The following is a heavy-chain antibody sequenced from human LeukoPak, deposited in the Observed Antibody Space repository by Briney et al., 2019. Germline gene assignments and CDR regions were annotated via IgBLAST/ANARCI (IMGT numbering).Heavy chain of an antibody. J-gene: IGHJ4*02. V-gene: IGHV3-23*01. CDR1: GFTFSTYA. CDR2: ISGSGGST. Sequence: GGSLRLSCAAPGFTFSTYAMSWVRQAPGKGLEWVSAISGSGGSTYYADSVKGRFTISRDNSKNTLYLQMNSLRAEDTAVYYCATGVGLLSLDYWGQGTLVTVSS. CDR3: ATGVGLLSLDY. D-gene: IGHD2-15*01.